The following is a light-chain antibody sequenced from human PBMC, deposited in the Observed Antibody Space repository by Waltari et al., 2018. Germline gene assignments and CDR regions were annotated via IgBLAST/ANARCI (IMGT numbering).Light chain of an antibody. CDR1: SSDVGGYNC. J-gene: IGLJ2*01. CDR2: DVS. CDR3: SSKTSSSTVV. Sequence: QSALTQPASVSGSPGQSITISCTGTSSDVGGYNCGSWYQHHPGKAPKLLVFDVSNRPSGASNRFSGAKAGNTASLTIAELQAGDEADYYCSSKTSSSTVVFGGGTKLTVL. V-gene: IGLV2-14*03.